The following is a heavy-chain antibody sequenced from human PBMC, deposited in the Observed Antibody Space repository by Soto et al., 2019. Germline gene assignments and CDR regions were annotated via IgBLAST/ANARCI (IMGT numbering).Heavy chain of an antibody. CDR1: GFTVSRNY. CDR3: ATRLDPIREDALDI. Sequence: EVQLVESGGGLIQPGGSLRLSCAAYGFTVSRNYMSWVGQAPGKGLEWVSVIYSRGTTYYADSVRGRLTISRDNSKNTLYLQMNSLRAEDTAVYYCATRLDPIREDALDIWGQGTMVTVSS. J-gene: IGHJ3*02. CDR2: IYSRGTT. V-gene: IGHV3-53*01. D-gene: IGHD4-17*01.